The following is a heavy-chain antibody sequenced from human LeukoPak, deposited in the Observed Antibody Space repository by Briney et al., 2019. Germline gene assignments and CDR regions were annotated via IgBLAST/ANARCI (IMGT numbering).Heavy chain of an antibody. J-gene: IGHJ4*02. V-gene: IGHV4-39*07. CDR1: GGSISSSSYY. CDR3: ARDWAAAAGPGGIDY. CDR2: IYYSGST. Sequence: SETLSLTCTVSGGSISSSSYYWGWIRQPPGKGLEWIGSIYYSGSTYYNPSLKSRVTISVDTSKNQFSPKLSSVTAADTAVYYCARDWAAAAGPGGIDYWGQGTLVTVSS. D-gene: IGHD6-13*01.